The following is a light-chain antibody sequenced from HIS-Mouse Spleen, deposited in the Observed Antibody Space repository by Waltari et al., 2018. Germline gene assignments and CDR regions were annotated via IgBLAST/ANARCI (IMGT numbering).Light chain of an antibody. Sequence: QSVLTQPPSASGTPGQRVTISCSGSSSNIGSNYVYWYQQLPGTAPKLLIYRNKRRPSRVPDRFSGSKSGTSASLAISGLRSEDEADYYCAAWDDSLSGPVFGGGTKLTVL. CDR3: AAWDDSLSGPV. J-gene: IGLJ3*02. CDR2: RNK. V-gene: IGLV1-47*01. CDR1: SSNIGSNY.